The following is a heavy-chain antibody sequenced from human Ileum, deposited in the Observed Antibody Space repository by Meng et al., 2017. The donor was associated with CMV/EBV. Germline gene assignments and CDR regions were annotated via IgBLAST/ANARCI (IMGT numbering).Heavy chain of an antibody. V-gene: IGHV3-21*01. D-gene: IGHD3-9*01. CDR2: ISSSSSYI. CDR3: ARGYDILTVYYSYYYYGMGV. Sequence: GESLKISCAASGFTFSSYSMNWVRQAPGKGLEWVSSISSSSSYIYYADSVKGRFTISRDNAKNSLYLQMNSLRAEDTAVYYCARGYDILTVYYSYYYYGMGVWGQGTTVTVSS. J-gene: IGHJ6*02. CDR1: GFTFSSYS.